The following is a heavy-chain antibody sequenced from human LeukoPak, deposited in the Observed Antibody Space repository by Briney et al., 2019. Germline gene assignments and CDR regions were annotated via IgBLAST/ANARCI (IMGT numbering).Heavy chain of an antibody. CDR1: GYTLTELS. D-gene: IGHD2-2*01. CDR3: ATFDADVVPAAKFFMDDAFDI. V-gene: IGHV1-24*01. CDR2: FDPEDGET. J-gene: IGHJ3*02. Sequence: ASVKVSCKVSGYTLTELSMHWVRQAPGKGLEWMGGFDPEDGETIYAQKFQGRVTMTEDTSTDTAYMELSSLRSEDTAVYYCATFDADVVPAAKFFMDDAFDIWGQGTMVTVSS.